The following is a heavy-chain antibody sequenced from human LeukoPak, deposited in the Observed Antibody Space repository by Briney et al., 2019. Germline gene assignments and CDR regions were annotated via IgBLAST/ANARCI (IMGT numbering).Heavy chain of an antibody. CDR2: IIPIFGTA. D-gene: IGHD3-22*01. Sequence: SVKVSCKASGGTFSSYANSWVRQAPGQGLEWMGGIIPIFGTANYAQKFQGRVTITTDESTSTAYMELSSLRSEDTAVYYCAKDTQLGYYYDSSGRWDYWGQGTLVTVSS. V-gene: IGHV1-69*05. CDR3: AKDTQLGYYYDSSGRWDY. J-gene: IGHJ4*02. CDR1: GGTFSSYA.